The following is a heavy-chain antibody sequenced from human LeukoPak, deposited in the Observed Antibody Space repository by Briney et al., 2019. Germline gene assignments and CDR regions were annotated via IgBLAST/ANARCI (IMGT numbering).Heavy chain of an antibody. CDR1: GFIFRTYG. CDR3: AKGGYYERPWYFDY. J-gene: IGHJ4*02. D-gene: IGHD3-22*01. V-gene: IGHV3-30*18. Sequence: PGRSLRLSCAGSGFIFRTYGIHWVRQAPGKGLEWVAVISFDGTNKFSADSVKGRFTISRDNSKNALYLQMNSLRAEDTAVYYCAKGGYYERPWYFDYWGQGTLVTVSS. CDR2: ISFDGTNK.